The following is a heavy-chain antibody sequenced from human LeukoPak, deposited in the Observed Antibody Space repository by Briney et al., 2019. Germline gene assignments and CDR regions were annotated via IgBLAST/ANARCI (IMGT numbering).Heavy chain of an antibody. Sequence: SETLSLTCTVSGGSISRYYWSWIRQPAGKGLEWIGRIYTSGSTNYNPSLKSRVTMSVDTSKNQFSLKLSSVTAADTAVYYCAREYYSSSWYNMGWFDPWGQGTLVTVSS. CDR1: GGSISRYY. D-gene: IGHD6-13*01. J-gene: IGHJ5*02. CDR3: AREYYSSSWYNMGWFDP. V-gene: IGHV4-4*07. CDR2: IYTSGST.